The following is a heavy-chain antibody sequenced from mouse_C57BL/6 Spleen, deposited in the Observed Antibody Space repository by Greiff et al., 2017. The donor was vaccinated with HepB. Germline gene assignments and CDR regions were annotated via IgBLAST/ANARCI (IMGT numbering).Heavy chain of an antibody. CDR1: GYSITSGYY. Sequence: EVKLMESGPGLVKPSQSLSLTCSVTGYSITSGYYWNWIRQFPGNKLEWMGYISYDGSNNYNPSLKNRISITRDTSKNQFFLKLNSVTTEDTATYYCASDSNYVPYAMDYWGQGTSVTVSS. J-gene: IGHJ4*01. D-gene: IGHD2-5*01. V-gene: IGHV3-6*01. CDR2: ISYDGSN. CDR3: ASDSNYVPYAMDY.